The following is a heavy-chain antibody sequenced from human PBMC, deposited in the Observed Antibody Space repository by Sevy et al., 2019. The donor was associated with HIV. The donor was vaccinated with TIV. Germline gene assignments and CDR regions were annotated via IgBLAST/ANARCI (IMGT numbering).Heavy chain of an antibody. D-gene: IGHD3-22*01. J-gene: IGHJ4*02. CDR2: ISAYNGNT. Sequence: ASVKVSCKASGYTFTSYGISWVRQAPGQGLEWMGWISAYNGNTNYAQKLQGTVTRTTDTSTSTAYMELRSLRSDDTAVYYCAGANLPTTYCYDSSGTGGYFDYWGQGTLVTVSS. V-gene: IGHV1-18*01. CDR1: GYTFTSYG. CDR3: AGANLPTTYCYDSSGTGGYFDY.